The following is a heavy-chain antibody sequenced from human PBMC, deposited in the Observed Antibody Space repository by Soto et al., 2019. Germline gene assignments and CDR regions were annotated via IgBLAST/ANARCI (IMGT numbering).Heavy chain of an antibody. CDR2: ISSSGSTI. Sequence: PGGSLRLSCAASGFTFSSYEMNWVRQAPGKGLEWVSYISSSGSTIYYADSVKGRFTISRDNAKNSLYLQMNSLRAEDTAVYYCARASEGGWVNYDFWSGLMDVWGQGTTVTVSS. CDR3: ARASEGGWVNYDFWSGLMDV. V-gene: IGHV3-48*03. J-gene: IGHJ6*02. CDR1: GFTFSSYE. D-gene: IGHD3-3*01.